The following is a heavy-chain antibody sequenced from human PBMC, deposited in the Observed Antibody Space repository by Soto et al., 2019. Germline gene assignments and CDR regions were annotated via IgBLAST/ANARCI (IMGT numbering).Heavy chain of an antibody. CDR2: ISAYNGNT. D-gene: IGHD6-19*01. Sequence: QVPLVQSGAEVKKPGASVKVSCKASGYTFTSYGISWVRQAPGQGLEWMGWISAYNGNTNYAQKLQGRVIMTTDTSTSTAYMELRSLRSDDTAVYYCARESGWMPYYYYYGMDVWGQGTTVTVSS. CDR3: ARESGWMPYYYYYGMDV. CDR1: GYTFTSYG. V-gene: IGHV1-18*01. J-gene: IGHJ6*02.